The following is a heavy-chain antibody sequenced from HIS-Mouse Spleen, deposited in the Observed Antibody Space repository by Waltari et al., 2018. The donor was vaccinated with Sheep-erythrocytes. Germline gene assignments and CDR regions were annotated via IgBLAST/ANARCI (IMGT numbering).Heavy chain of an antibody. Sequence: EVQLVESGGGLVKPGGSLRLSCAASGFTFSSYSMNWVRQAPGKGLELVSSISSSSSYINYADSVKGRFTISRDNAKNSLYLQMNSLRAEDTAVYYCARVASGATFDYWGQGTLVTVSS. CDR2: ISSSSSYI. V-gene: IGHV3-21*01. D-gene: IGHD1-26*01. CDR1: GFTFSSYS. J-gene: IGHJ4*02. CDR3: ARVASGATFDY.